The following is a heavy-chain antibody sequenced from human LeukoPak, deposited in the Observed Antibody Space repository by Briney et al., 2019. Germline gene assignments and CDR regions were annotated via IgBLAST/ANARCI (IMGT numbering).Heavy chain of an antibody. D-gene: IGHD3-10*01. J-gene: IGHJ6*03. CDR3: AADHRSGVGYYYYYMDV. V-gene: IGHV1-58*01. Sequence: SVKVSCKASGFTFTSSAVQWVRQARGQRLEWIGWIVVGSGNTNYAQKFQERVTITRDMSTSTAYMELSSLRSEDTAVYYCAADHRSGVGYYYYYMDVWGKGTTVTVSS. CDR2: IVVGSGNT. CDR1: GFTFTSSA.